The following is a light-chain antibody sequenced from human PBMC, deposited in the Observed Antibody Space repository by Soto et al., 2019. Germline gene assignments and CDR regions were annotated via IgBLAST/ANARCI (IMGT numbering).Light chain of an antibody. CDR3: QQYFATPRT. V-gene: IGKV3-15*01. CDR1: QSVTYN. Sequence: ETTLTQSPATLSASPGERVTLSCRATQSVTYNLAWYQQKPGQAPRLLIYGASTRPTGIPARFSGRGSGTEFTLTITSLQSEDFAVYYCQQYFATPRTFGQGTKVQL. J-gene: IGKJ1*01. CDR2: GAS.